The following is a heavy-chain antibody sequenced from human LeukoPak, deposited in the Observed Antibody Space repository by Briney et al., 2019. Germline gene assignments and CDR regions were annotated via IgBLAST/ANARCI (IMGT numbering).Heavy chain of an antibody. Sequence: GGSLRLSCAASGITFSSYSMNWVRQAPGKGLEWVSSISSSSSYIYYADSVKGRFTISRDNAKNSLYLQMNSLRVEDTAVYYCASPYGAYGQLHAFDIWGQGTMVTVSS. CDR1: GITFSSYS. CDR2: ISSSSSYI. J-gene: IGHJ3*02. CDR3: ASPYGAYGQLHAFDI. V-gene: IGHV3-21*01. D-gene: IGHD4-17*01.